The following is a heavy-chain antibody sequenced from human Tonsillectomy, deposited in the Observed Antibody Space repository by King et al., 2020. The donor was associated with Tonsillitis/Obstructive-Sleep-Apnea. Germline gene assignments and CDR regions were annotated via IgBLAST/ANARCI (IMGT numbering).Heavy chain of an antibody. V-gene: IGHV3-64D*06. J-gene: IGHJ6*03. Sequence: VQLVESGGGLVQPGGSLRLSCSASAFTFSSYAMHWVRQAPGKGLDYVSGISSNGGSTYSADSVKGRFTISRDNSKNTLYLHMSSLSGEDTAVYYWVKGSAGEYYYYYMDGWGKGTTVTVSS. CDR2: ISSNGGST. CDR1: AFTFSSYA. CDR3: VKGSAGEYYYYYMDG. D-gene: IGHD6-13*01.